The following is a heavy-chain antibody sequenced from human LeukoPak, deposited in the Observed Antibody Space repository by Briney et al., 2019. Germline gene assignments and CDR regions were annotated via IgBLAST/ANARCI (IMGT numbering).Heavy chain of an antibody. CDR3: ARGGQLSGYSSSSEYYFDY. J-gene: IGHJ4*02. V-gene: IGHV3-30*01. Sequence: GGSLRLSCAASGFTFSSYAMHWVRQAPGKGLEWVAVTSYDGSNKYYADSVKGRFTISRDNSKNTLYLQMNSLRAEDTAVYYCARGGQLSGYSSSSEYYFDYWGQGTLVTVSS. CDR1: GFTFSSYA. D-gene: IGHD6-6*01. CDR2: TSYDGSNK.